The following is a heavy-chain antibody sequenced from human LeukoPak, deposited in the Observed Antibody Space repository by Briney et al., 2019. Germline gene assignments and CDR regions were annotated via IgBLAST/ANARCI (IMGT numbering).Heavy chain of an antibody. J-gene: IGHJ4*02. CDR3: ARGLRYFDWLPKIPYYFDY. D-gene: IGHD3-9*01. Sequence: ASVKVSCKASGYTFTAYYMEWVRQAPGQGLEWMGWINPNSGGTNYAQKFQGRVTMTRDTSISTAYMELSRLRSDDTAVYYCARGLRYFDWLPKIPYYFDYWGQGTLVTVSS. CDR1: GYTFTAYY. V-gene: IGHV1-2*02. CDR2: INPNSGGT.